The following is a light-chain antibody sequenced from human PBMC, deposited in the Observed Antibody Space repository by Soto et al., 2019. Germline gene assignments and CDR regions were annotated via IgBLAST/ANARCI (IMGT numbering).Light chain of an antibody. CDR1: QSITSNY. V-gene: IGKV3-20*01. CDR3: HQYGISPRS. J-gene: IGKJ1*01. Sequence: EVVLTQSPGTLSLSLGERATLSCRASQSITSNYVAWYQQKPGQAPRLLIYGVSNRATGIPDRFSGSGSVTDFTLTISRLEPEDFAVYYCHQYGISPRSFGQVTKVVIK. CDR2: GVS.